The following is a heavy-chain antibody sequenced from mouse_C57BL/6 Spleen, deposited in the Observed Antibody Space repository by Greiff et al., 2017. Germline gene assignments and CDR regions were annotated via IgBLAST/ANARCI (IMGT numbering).Heavy chain of an antibody. Sequence: VQLVESGAELMKPGASVKLSCKATGYTFTGYWIEWVKQRPGHGLEWIGEILPGSGSTNYNEKFKGKATFTADTSSNTAYMQLSSLTTEDSAIYYCARWGSYYGSSYGYFDVWGTGTTVTVSS. CDR2: ILPGSGST. CDR1: GYTFTGYW. V-gene: IGHV1-9*01. D-gene: IGHD1-1*01. CDR3: ARWGSYYGSSYGYFDV. J-gene: IGHJ1*03.